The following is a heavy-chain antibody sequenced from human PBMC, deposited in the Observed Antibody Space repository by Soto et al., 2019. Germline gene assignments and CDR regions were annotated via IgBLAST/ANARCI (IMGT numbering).Heavy chain of an antibody. D-gene: IGHD3-10*01. V-gene: IGHV1-3*01. CDR2: INAGNGNT. CDR3: ARRVQMVRGVITDWYFDL. CDR1: GYTFTSYA. Sequence: ASVKVSCKASGYTFTSYAMNWVRQAPGQRLEWMGWINAGNGNTKYSQKFQGRVTITRDTSASTAYMELSSLRSEDTAVYYCARRVQMVRGVITDWYFDLWGRGTLVTVSS. J-gene: IGHJ2*01.